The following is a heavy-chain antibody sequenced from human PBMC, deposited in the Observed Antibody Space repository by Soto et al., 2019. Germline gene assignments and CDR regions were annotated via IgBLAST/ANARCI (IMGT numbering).Heavy chain of an antibody. V-gene: IGHV3-66*01. J-gene: IGHJ6*02. CDR2: IKSGGNT. CDR3: VRENYYYGMDV. Sequence: GGSLRLSCVASGFTVSTDWMYWVRQAPGKGLEWVSVIKSGGNTYYADSVEGRFTISRDNPKNTVYLQMNSLRAEGTAVYYCVRENYYYGMDVWGQGTTVTVSS. CDR1: GFTVSTDW.